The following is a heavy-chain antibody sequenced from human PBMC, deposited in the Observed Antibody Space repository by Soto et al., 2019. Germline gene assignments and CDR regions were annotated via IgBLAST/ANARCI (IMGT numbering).Heavy chain of an antibody. CDR1: GGSISSGGFS. CDR2: IYHSGTA. J-gene: IGHJ4*02. D-gene: IGHD3-22*01. Sequence: PSETLSLTCAVSGGSISSGGFSWTWIRQPPGGGLEWIGNIYHSGTASYNPALTSRVTLSIDISKNLFSLTLRSVTAADTALYFCARDRRSLYYDGSGIDYWGQGTLVTVSS. CDR3: ARDRRSLYYDGSGIDY. V-gene: IGHV4-30-2*01.